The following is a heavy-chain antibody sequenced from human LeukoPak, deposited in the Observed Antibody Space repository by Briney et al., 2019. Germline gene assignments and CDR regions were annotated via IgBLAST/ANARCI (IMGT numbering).Heavy chain of an antibody. CDR1: GYTFTDYY. V-gene: IGHV1-2*02. CDR3: ARVLARYGNLDY. J-gene: IGHJ4*02. CDR2: INPNSGGT. D-gene: IGHD1-14*01. Sequence: ASVKVSCKASGYTFTDYYIHWVRQAPGQGLEWMGWINPNSGGTNYTQKFQGRVAMTRDTSISTAYLELNRLTSDDTAVYYCARVLARYGNLDYWGQGILVTVSS.